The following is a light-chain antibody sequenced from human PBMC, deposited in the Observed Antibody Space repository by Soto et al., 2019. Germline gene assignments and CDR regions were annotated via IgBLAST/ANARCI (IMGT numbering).Light chain of an antibody. Sequence: EIVLTQSPGTLSLSPGERATLSCRASQSVSSSYLAWFQQKSGQAPRLLIYVASSRATGIPDRFSGSGSGTDFTLTISRLEPEDFAVYYCQQYGSYPVTFGRGTRWISN. CDR1: QSVSSSY. CDR3: QQYGSYPVT. CDR2: VAS. V-gene: IGKV3-20*01. J-gene: IGKJ1*01.